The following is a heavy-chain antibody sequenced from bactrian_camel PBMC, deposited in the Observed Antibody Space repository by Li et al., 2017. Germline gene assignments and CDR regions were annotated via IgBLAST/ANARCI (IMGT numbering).Heavy chain of an antibody. V-gene: IGHV3S40*01. Sequence: DVQLVESGGGSVQAGGSLRLSCTVSGFSYSDLCLAWFRQGPGKEREGIAKIYTGGTSPYYANSVKGRFEFTLSRDNAKTTAWFQMNSLKPEDTAMYYCASRPLLCLSGLDAHPFNFWGQGTQVTVS. CDR2: IYTGGTSP. CDR1: GFSYSDLC. CDR3: ASRPLLCLSGLDAHPFNF. D-gene: IGHD1*01. J-gene: IGHJ4*01.